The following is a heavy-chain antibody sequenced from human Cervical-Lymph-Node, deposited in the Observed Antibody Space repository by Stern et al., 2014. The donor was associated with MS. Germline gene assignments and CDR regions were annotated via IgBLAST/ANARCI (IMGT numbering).Heavy chain of an antibody. CDR1: GFTFDDYA. CDR2: ISWNSGSI. Sequence: QLVESGGGLVQPGRSLRLSCAASGFTFDDYAMHWVRQAPGKGLEWVSGISWNSGSIGYADSVKGRFTISRDNAKNSLYLQMNSLRAEDTALYYCAKASRYSYGTDFDYWGQGTLVTVSS. CDR3: AKASRYSYGTDFDY. J-gene: IGHJ4*02. V-gene: IGHV3-9*01. D-gene: IGHD5-18*01.